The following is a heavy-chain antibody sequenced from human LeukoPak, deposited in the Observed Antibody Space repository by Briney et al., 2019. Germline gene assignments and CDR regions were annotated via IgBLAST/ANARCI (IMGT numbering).Heavy chain of an antibody. D-gene: IGHD6-13*01. CDR3: AQTAGYSSSWSHDY. V-gene: IGHV2-70*11. CDR2: IDWDDDK. Sequence: ESGPALVKPTQTLTLTCTFSGFSLSTSGMCVSWIRQPPGKALEWLARIDWDDDKYYSTSLKTRLTISKDTSKNQVVLTMTNMDPVDTATYYCAQTAGYSSSWSHDYWGQGTLVTVSS. J-gene: IGHJ4*02. CDR1: GFSLSTSGMC.